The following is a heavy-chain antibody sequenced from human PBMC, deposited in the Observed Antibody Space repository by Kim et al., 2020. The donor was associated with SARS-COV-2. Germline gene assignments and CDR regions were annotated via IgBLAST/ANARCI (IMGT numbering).Heavy chain of an antibody. V-gene: IGHV3-43D*03. D-gene: IGHD1-26*01. J-gene: IGHJ4*02. CDR1: GFTFDDYA. CDR3: AKDEQPLWYSGSHGLDY. Sequence: GGSLRLSCAASGFTFDDYAMHWVRQAPGKGLEWVSLISWDGGSTYYADSVKGRFTISRDNSKNSLYLQMNSLRAEDTALYYCAKDEQPLWYSGSHGLDYWGQGTLVTVSS. CDR2: ISWDGGST.